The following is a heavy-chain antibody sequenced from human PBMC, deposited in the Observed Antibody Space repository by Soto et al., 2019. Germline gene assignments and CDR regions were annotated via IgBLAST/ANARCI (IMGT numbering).Heavy chain of an antibody. D-gene: IGHD5-12*01. CDR3: AKDLPDTVEMATIGDS. CDR1: GCRFSIYG. V-gene: IGHV3-30*18. J-gene: IGHJ4*02. Sequence: QVQLVESGGGVVQPGGSLRLSCAAAGCRFSIYGMHWVRQAPGKGLEWVAVISNEGTNKYYGDSVKGRFTISRDNSKNTRYLQMNSVRAEDTAVYYCAKDLPDTVEMATIGDSWGQGTLVTVSS. CDR2: ISNEGTNK.